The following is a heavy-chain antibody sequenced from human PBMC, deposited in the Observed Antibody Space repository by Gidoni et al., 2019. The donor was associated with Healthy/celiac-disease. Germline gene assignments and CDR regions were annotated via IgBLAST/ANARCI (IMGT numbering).Heavy chain of an antibody. CDR3: AGMGIAAAELDFDY. V-gene: IGHV4-30-4*01. Sequence: QVQLQESGPGLVKPSQTLSLTCTVAGGSISSGDYYWSWIRQPPGKGLEWIGYIYYSGSTYYNPSLKRRVTISVDTSKNQFSLKLSSVTAADTAVDYCAGMGIAAAELDFDYWGQGTLVTVSS. CDR1: GGSISSGDYY. CDR2: IYYSGST. D-gene: IGHD6-13*01. J-gene: IGHJ4*02.